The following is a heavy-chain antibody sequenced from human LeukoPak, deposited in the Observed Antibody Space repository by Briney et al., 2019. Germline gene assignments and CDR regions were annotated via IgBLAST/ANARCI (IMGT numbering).Heavy chain of an antibody. V-gene: IGHV1-8*03. CDR2: MNPNSGNT. Sequence: ASVKVSCKASGYTFTSYDINWVRQAPGQGLEWMGWMNPNSGNTGYAQKFQGRVTITRNTSISTAYMELSSLRSEDTAVYYCARARTIFGVVIYAFDYWGQGTLVTVSS. D-gene: IGHD3-3*01. J-gene: IGHJ4*02. CDR1: GYTFTSYD. CDR3: ARARTIFGVVIYAFDY.